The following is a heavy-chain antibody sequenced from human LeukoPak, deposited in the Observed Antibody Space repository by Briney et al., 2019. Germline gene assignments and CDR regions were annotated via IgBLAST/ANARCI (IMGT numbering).Heavy chain of an antibody. V-gene: IGHV3-30*02. J-gene: IGHJ4*02. Sequence: GGSLRLSCAASGFTSSSYGMHWVRQAPGKGLEWVAFIRYDGSNKHYADSVKGRFTISRDNSKNTLYLQMNSLRAEDTAVYYCARRGIAVAGSFDYWGQGTLVTVSS. CDR1: GFTSSSYG. CDR2: IRYDGSNK. CDR3: ARRGIAVAGSFDY. D-gene: IGHD6-19*01.